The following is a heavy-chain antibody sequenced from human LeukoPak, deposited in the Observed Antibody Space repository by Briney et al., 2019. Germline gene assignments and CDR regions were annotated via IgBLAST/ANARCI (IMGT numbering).Heavy chain of an antibody. J-gene: IGHJ6*03. D-gene: IGHD5/OR15-5a*01. V-gene: IGHV4-38-2*01. CDR2: LFHGGTT. Sequence: SETLPHPCVVSGYSISSGHHWGWIRQTPGKGLEWLGSLFHGGTTYYNPSLNSRLTISEDTSNNQFSLRLTSVTAADTAVYFCARVSHYYYEYMDVWENGNTFLVSS. CDR1: GYSISSGHH. CDR3: ARVSHYYYEYMDV.